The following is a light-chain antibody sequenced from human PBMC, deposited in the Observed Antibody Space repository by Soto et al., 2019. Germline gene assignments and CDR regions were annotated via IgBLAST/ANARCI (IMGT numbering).Light chain of an antibody. CDR1: QSVSSSY. CDR2: GAS. J-gene: IGKJ1*01. Sequence: MVLTQSPCTLSLSPGERATLSCRASQSVSSSYLAWYQQKPGQAPRLLIYGASSRATGIPDRFSGSGSGTDFTLTISRLEPEDFAVYYCQQYGSSPWTFGQRTKVETK. V-gene: IGKV3-20*01. CDR3: QQYGSSPWT.